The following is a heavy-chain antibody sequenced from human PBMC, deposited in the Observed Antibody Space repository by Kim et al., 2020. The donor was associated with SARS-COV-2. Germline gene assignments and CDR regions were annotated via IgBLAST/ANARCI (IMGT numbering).Heavy chain of an antibody. V-gene: IGHV3-30*03. CDR3: AISGGSSGFDD. J-gene: IGHJ4*02. CDR2: ISYDGSNK. D-gene: IGHD2-15*01. Sequence: GGSLRLSCAASGFTFSSYDMNWVRQAPGKGLEWVAVISYDGSNKYYADSVKGRFTISRDNSKNTLYLQMNSLRAEDTAVYYCAISGGSSGFDDWGQGTLVTVSS. CDR1: GFTFSSYD.